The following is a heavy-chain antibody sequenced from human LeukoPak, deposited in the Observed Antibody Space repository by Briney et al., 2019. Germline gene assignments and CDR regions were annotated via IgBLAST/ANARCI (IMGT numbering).Heavy chain of an antibody. V-gene: IGHV4-59*01. CDR1: GGSISSYY. J-gene: IGHJ4*02. CDR3: ARANPHVDTAMSLDY. Sequence: SETLPLTCTVSGGSISSYYWSWIRQPPGKGLEWIGYIYYSGSTNCNPSLKSRVTISVDTSKNQFSLKLSSVTAADTAVYYCARANPHVDTAMSLDYWGQGALVTVSS. CDR2: IYYSGST. D-gene: IGHD5-18*01.